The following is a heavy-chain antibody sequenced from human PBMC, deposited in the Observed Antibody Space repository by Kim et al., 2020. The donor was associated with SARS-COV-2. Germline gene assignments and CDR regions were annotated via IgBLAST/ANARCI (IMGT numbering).Heavy chain of an antibody. Sequence: GGSLRLSCAASGFTFSSYGMHWVRQAPGKGLEWVAVIWYDGSNKYYADSVKGRFTISRDNSKNTLYLQMNSLRAEDTAVYYCARELRIDQYYFDYWGQGTLVTVSS. CDR1: GFTFSSYG. D-gene: IGHD2-15*01. J-gene: IGHJ4*02. CDR2: IWYDGSNK. V-gene: IGHV3-33*01. CDR3: ARELRIDQYYFDY.